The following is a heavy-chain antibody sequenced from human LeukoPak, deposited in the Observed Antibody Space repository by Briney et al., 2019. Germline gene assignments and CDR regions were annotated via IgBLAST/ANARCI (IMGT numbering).Heavy chain of an antibody. Sequence: PGGSLRHSSAPSGFTVTSNTITWVPQAPGSGLEWVSVIYSGGSTYYADSVSGRFTISRDESENTLFLQMTSLRAKDTALYYCARAREYCAGNECYEYFQDWGQGTLVIVSS. CDR2: IYSGGST. CDR1: GFTVTSNT. CDR3: ARAREYCAGNECYEYFQD. J-gene: IGHJ1*01. D-gene: IGHD2-21*01. V-gene: IGHV3-53*01.